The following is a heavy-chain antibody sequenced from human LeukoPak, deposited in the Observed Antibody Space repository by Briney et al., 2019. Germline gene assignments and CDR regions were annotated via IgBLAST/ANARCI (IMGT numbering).Heavy chain of an antibody. V-gene: IGHV1-2*02. D-gene: IGHD6-19*01. CDR1: GYTFTGYY. CDR2: INPTSGGT. J-gene: IGHJ4*02. Sequence: ASVRVSCKASGYTFTGYYIHWVRQAPGQGLEWMGWINPTSGGTKYAQKFQGRVTMTRDTSVSTAYMELSRLRADDTAVFYCARGGSAWDNPFDYWGQGTLVTVSS. CDR3: ARGGSAWDNPFDY.